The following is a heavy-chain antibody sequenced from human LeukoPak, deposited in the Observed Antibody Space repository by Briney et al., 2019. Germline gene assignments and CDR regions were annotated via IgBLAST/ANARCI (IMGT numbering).Heavy chain of an antibody. CDR1: GYTSTSYA. V-gene: IGHV1-3*01. Sequence: ASVKVSCKASGYTSTSYAMHWVRQAPGQRLEWMGWINAGNGNTKYSQKFQGRVTITRDTSASTAYMELSSLRSEDTAVYYCARARWELPHFDYWGQGTLVTVSS. CDR3: ARARWELPHFDY. CDR2: INAGNGNT. D-gene: IGHD1-26*01. J-gene: IGHJ4*02.